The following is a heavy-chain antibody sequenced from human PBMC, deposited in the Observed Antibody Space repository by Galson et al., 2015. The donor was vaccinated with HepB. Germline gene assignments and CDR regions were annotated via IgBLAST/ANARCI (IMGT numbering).Heavy chain of an antibody. D-gene: IGHD2-2*01. Sequence: TLSLTCTVSGGSISSSSYYWGWIRQPPGKGLEWIGSIYYSGSTYYNPSLKSRVTISVDTSKNQFSLKLSSVTAADTAVYYCARGTSRQLPPTAGAFDIWGQGTMVTVSS. J-gene: IGHJ3*02. CDR1: GGSISSSSYY. CDR3: ARGTSRQLPPTAGAFDI. CDR2: IYYSGST. V-gene: IGHV4-39*01.